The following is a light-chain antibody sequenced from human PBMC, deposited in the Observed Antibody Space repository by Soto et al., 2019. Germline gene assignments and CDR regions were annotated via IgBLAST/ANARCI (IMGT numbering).Light chain of an antibody. CDR3: LQDYNYPWT. J-gene: IGKJ1*01. Sequence: ATQMTQSPSSLSASVRDRVTISCRASQGISNYLAWYQQRPGKAPKLLIFGAATLQSGVPSRFSASGSGPDFTLTISSLQPADFATYYCLQDYNYPWTFGQGTKVEIK. CDR2: GAA. V-gene: IGKV1-6*01. CDR1: QGISNY.